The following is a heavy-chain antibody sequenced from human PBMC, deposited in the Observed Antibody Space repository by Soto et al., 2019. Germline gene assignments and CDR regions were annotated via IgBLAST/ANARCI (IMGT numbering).Heavy chain of an antibody. CDR3: VTVVAIPGYPDN. CDR2: IVPIVDTS. V-gene: IGHV1-69*12. CDR1: GGTFSSYA. J-gene: IGHJ4*02. D-gene: IGHD5-18*01. Sequence: QVQLVQSGAEVRQPASSVKVSCKTSGGTFSSYAISWVRQAPGQGLEWMGGIVPIVDTSTYAQKFQGRVKNTADESTSTFYMELNSLRSDDTVVYYCVTVVAIPGYPDNWGQGTLVTVSS.